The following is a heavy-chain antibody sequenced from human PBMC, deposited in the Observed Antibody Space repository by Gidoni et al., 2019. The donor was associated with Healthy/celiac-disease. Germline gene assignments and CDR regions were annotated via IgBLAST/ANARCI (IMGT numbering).Heavy chain of an antibody. CDR1: GFPFSIYG. CDR2: IWYDGSNK. V-gene: IGHV3-33*01. CDR3: AREDGGALDY. Sequence: QVQLVESGGGVVQPGGSLRLSCASSGFPFSIYGMHWVRQAPGKGLEWVAVIWYDGSNKYYADSVKGRFTISRDNSKNTLYLQMNSLRAEDTAVYYCAREDGGALDYWGQGTLVTVSS. D-gene: IGHD3-16*01. J-gene: IGHJ4*02.